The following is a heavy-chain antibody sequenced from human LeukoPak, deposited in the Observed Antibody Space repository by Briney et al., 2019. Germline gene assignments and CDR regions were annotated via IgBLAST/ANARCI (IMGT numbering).Heavy chain of an antibody. J-gene: IGHJ3*02. D-gene: IGHD3-22*01. CDR2: ICSSSNYI. CDR3: ARAKMFYYEGGTYYHAFDI. Sequence: GGSLRLSCAASGFSFSSYSMNWVRQAPGKGREWGSPICSSSNYIYSADSAKGRFTISRDNAKNSLYLQMNSLRAEDTAVYYCARAKMFYYEGGTYYHAFDIWGQGTMVTVSS. V-gene: IGHV3-21*01. CDR1: GFSFSSYS.